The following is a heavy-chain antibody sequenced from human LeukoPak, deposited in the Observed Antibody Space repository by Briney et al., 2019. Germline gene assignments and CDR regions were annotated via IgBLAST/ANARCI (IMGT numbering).Heavy chain of an antibody. D-gene: IGHD2-2*02. CDR2: IGGSGGST. CDR3: AKDLRDCSSTSCYTNYYYGMDV. CDR1: GFTFSSYA. J-gene: IGHJ6*02. Sequence: GGSLRLSCAASGFTFSSYAMSWVRQAPGKGLEWVSAIGGSGGSTYYADSVKGRFTISRDNSKNTLYLQMNSLRAEDTAVYYCAKDLRDCSSTSCYTNYYYGMDVWGQGTTVTVSS. V-gene: IGHV3-23*01.